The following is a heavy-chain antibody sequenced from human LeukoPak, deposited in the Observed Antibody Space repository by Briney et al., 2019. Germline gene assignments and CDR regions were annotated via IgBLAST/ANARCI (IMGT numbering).Heavy chain of an antibody. CDR1: GGSISSGGYY. D-gene: IGHD4-17*01. Sequence: SETLSLTCTVSGGSISSGGYYWSWIRQHPGKGLEWIGYIYYSGSTYYNPSLKSRVTISVDTSKNQFSLKLSSVTAADTAVYYCARDFAAGFSSTAEENYFDYWGQGTLVTVSS. V-gene: IGHV4-31*03. J-gene: IGHJ4*02. CDR3: ARDFAAGFSSTAEENYFDY. CDR2: IYYSGST.